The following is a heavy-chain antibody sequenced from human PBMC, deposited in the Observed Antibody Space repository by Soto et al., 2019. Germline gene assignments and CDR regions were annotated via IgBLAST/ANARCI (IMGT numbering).Heavy chain of an antibody. CDR2: IKQDESEK. V-gene: IGHV3-7*01. D-gene: IGHD4-17*01. Sequence: EVQLVQSGGGLVQPGGSLRLTCVASGFSLSNYWMSWVRQVPGKGLEWVANIKQDESEKFYVDSVKGRFTISRDNAKNSLYLQMNSLRVEDTAIYYCARLAGVSGDVFQYWGQGTLVTVSS. J-gene: IGHJ1*01. CDR3: ARLAGVSGDVFQY. CDR1: GFSLSNYW.